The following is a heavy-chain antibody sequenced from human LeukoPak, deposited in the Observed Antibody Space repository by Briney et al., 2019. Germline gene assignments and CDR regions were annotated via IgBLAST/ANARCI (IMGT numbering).Heavy chain of an antibody. Sequence: GGSLRLSCAASGFTFSSYAMSWVRQAPGKGLEWVSAISGSGGSTYYADSVKGRFTISRDNSKNTLYLQMNGLRAEDTAVYYCAKEGLEHYYDSSGYYPDAFDIWGQGAMVTVSS. J-gene: IGHJ3*02. D-gene: IGHD3-22*01. CDR3: AKEGLEHYYDSSGYYPDAFDI. CDR1: GFTFSSYA. V-gene: IGHV3-23*01. CDR2: ISGSGGST.